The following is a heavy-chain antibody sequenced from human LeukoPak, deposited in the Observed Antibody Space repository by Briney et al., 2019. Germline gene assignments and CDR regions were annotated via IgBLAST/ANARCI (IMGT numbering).Heavy chain of an antibody. CDR2: IYYSGST. CDR3: ARVPLSYDSSGYYYVDY. CDR1: GGSISSGGYF. J-gene: IGHJ4*02. V-gene: IGHV4-31*03. Sequence: SDILSLTCTVSGGSISSGGYFWSWIRQHPGKGLEWIGYIYYSGSTYYNPSLKSRVTISVDSSKNQFSLKLSSVTAADSAVYYCARVPLSYDSSGYYYVDYWGQGTLVSVSS. D-gene: IGHD3-22*01.